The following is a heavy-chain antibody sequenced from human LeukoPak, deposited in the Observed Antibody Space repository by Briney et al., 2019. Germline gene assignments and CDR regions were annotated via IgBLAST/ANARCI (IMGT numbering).Heavy chain of an antibody. CDR3: ARVPRYSYGYRTGYYFDY. V-gene: IGHV3-23*01. D-gene: IGHD5-18*01. CDR2: ISGSGGST. Sequence: GGSLRLSCAASGFTFSSYGMSWVRQAPGKGLEWVSAISGSGGSTYYADSVKGRFTISRDNSKNTLYLQMNSLRAEDTAVYYCARVPRYSYGYRTGYYFDYWGQGTLVTVSS. J-gene: IGHJ4*02. CDR1: GFTFSSYG.